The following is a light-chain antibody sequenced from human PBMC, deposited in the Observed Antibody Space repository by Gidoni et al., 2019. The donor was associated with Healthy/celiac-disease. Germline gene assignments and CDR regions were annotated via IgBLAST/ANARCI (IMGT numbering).Light chain of an antibody. Sequence: NFMLTQPHAVSESPRKTVTISCTRSSGSIASNYVQWYQQRPGSSPTTVIYEDNQRPSGVPDRFSGSIDSSSNSASLTISGLKTEDDADYYCQSSDSSTLWVFGGGTKLTVL. CDR1: SGSIASNY. J-gene: IGLJ3*02. V-gene: IGLV6-57*01. CDR3: QSSDSSTLWV. CDR2: EDN.